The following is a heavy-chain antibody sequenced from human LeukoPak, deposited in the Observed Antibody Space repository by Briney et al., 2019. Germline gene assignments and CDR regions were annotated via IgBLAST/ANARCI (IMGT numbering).Heavy chain of an antibody. Sequence: GGSLRLSCAASGFTFSNAWMSWVRQAPGKGLEWVGRIKSKTDGGTTDYAAPVKGRFTISRDDSKNTLYLQMNSLKTEDTAVYYCTTDGDPGAYYYDSSGYYWGQGTLVTVSS. CDR2: IKSKTDGGTT. CDR1: GFTFSNAW. D-gene: IGHD3-22*01. J-gene: IGHJ4*02. V-gene: IGHV3-15*01. CDR3: TTDGDPGAYYYDSSGYY.